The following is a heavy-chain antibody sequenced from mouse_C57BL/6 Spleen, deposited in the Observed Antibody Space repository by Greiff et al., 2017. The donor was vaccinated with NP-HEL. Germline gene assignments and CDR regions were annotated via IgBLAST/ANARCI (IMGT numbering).Heavy chain of an antibody. CDR3: ARSYYGSSPHWYFDV. J-gene: IGHJ1*03. Sequence: QVQLQQPGAELVKPGASVKLSCKASGYTFTSYWMHWVKQRPGQGLEWIGMIHPNSGSTNYNEKFKSKATLTVDKSSSTAYMQLSSLTSEDSAVYYGARSYYGSSPHWYFDVWGTGTTVTVSS. CDR1: GYTFTSYW. V-gene: IGHV1-64*01. D-gene: IGHD1-1*01. CDR2: IHPNSGST.